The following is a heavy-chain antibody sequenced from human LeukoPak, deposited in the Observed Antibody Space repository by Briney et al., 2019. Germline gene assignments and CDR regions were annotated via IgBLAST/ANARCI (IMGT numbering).Heavy chain of an antibody. D-gene: IGHD1-1*01. J-gene: IGHJ4*02. V-gene: IGHV3-23*01. CDR2: ISGSDGTT. CDR1: GFTFSSYA. Sequence: PGGSQRLSCAASGFTFSSYAMSWVRQAPGKGLEWVSAISGSDGTTYYADSVKGRFTISRDNSKCTLSLQMNSLRAEDTAVYYCAKVDNWKYGHHDYWGQGTLVTVSS. CDR3: AKVDNWKYGHHDY.